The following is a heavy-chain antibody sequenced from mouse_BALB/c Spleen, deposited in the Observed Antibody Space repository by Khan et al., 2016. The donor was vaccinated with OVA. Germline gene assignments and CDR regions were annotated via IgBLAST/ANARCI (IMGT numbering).Heavy chain of an antibody. J-gene: IGHJ4*01. CDR3: ASAYYYGRAMDY. Sequence: QVQLKQSGPGLVAPSQSLSITCTVSGFSLTGYGVNWVRQPPGKGLEWLGMIWGDGSTDYNSALKSRLSISKDNSKSQIFLKMNSLQTDDTARYYCASAYYYGRAMDYWGQGTSVTVSS. CDR2: IWGDGST. CDR1: GFSLTGYG. D-gene: IGHD1-1*01. V-gene: IGHV2-6-7*01.